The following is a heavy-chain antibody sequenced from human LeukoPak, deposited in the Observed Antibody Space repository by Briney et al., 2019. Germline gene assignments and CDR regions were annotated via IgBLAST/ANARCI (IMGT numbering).Heavy chain of an antibody. V-gene: IGHV3-33*01. D-gene: IGHD4-17*01. CDR2: IWYDGSNK. J-gene: IGHJ6*02. CDR3: ARPTYGDYGMDV. Sequence: GGSLRLSCAASGFTFSSYVMHWVCQAPGKGREWVAVIWYDGSNKYYADSVKGRFTISRDNAKNSLYLQMNSLRDEDTAVYYCARPTYGDYGMDVWGQGTTVTVSS. CDR1: GFTFSSYV.